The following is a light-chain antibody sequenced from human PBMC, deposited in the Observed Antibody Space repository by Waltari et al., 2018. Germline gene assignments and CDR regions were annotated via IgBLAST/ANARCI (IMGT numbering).Light chain of an antibody. CDR1: HYNIGTND. CDR3: VSWDDSLTAWV. J-gene: IGLJ3*02. V-gene: IGLV1-47*01. Sequence: QSVLTQPPSVSGTPGQRVTISCSGDHYNIGTNDVYCYQKFPGTAPKLLISANHQRPSGVPDRFFGSKSGTSASLAISGLRSEDETDYYCVSWDDSLTAWVFGGGTKLTVL. CDR2: ANH.